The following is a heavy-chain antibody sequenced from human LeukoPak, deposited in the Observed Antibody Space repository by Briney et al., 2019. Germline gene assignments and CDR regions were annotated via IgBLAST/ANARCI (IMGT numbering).Heavy chain of an antibody. D-gene: IGHD3-22*01. V-gene: IGHV1-2*02. CDR3: ARYDSSGYYPFDY. CDR1: GYTFTGYY. CDR2: INPNSGGT. J-gene: IGHJ4*02. Sequence: ASVKVSCKASGYTFTGYYMHWVRQAPGQGLEWMGWINPNSGGTNYAQKFQGRVTMTRDTSISTAYMELSRLRSDDTAVYYCARYDSSGYYPFDYWGQGTLVTVSS.